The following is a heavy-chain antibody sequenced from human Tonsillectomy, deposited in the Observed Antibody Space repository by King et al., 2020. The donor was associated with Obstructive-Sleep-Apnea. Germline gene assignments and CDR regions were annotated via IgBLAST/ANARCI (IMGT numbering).Heavy chain of an antibody. J-gene: IGHJ4*02. Sequence: VQLVESGGGLVQPGESLRLSCAVAGLTYSNHWMSWVRQAPGKGLEWVAKIKEDGSDKYYVDSVKGRFTISRDNAKNSLYLQMNSLRVEDTAMYYWVRGGYTYDYWGQGTLVIVSS. V-gene: IGHV3-7*01. CDR2: IKEDGSDK. CDR3: VRGGYTYDY. D-gene: IGHD5-18*01. CDR1: GLTYSNHW.